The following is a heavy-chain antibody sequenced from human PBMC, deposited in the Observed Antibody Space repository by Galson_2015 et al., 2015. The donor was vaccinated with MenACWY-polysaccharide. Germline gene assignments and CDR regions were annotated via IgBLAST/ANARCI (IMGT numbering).Heavy chain of an antibody. Sequence: SVKVSCKASGYTFTSYDINWVRQATGQGLGWMGWMNPNSGNTGYAQKFQGRVTMTRDTSISTAYMELRSLRYEDTAVYYCARVVRRKYSYSDYWGQGTLVSVSS. V-gene: IGHV1-8*01. J-gene: IGHJ4*02. D-gene: IGHD5-18*01. CDR2: MNPNSGNT. CDR3: ARVVRRKYSYSDY. CDR1: GYTFTSYD.